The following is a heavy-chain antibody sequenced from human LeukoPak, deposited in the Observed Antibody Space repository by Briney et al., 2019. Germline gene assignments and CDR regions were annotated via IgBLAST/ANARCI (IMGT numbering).Heavy chain of an antibody. J-gene: IGHJ4*02. CDR3: VRDGRGYCGSTSCRPFDS. V-gene: IGHV3-30*03. CDR2: ISYDGSNK. CDR1: GFTFSTYS. D-gene: IGHD2-2*01. Sequence: GGSLRLSCAASGFTFSTYSMNWVRQAPGKGLEWVAVISYDGSNKYYADSVKGRFTISRDNAKNSLFLQMNSLRVEDTAVYYCVRDGRGYCGSTSCRPFDSWGRGTQVTVSS.